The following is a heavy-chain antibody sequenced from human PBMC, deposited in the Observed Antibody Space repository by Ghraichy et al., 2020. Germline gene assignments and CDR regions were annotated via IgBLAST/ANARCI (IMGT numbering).Heavy chain of an antibody. Sequence: INTDGRTINYAASVEGRFTIPRDDAKNTVYLQMNSLTAEDTAVYYCARAGSYRFDYWG. V-gene: IGHV3-74*01. CDR2: INTDGRTI. J-gene: IGHJ4*01. CDR3: ARAGSYRFDY. D-gene: IGHD1-26*01.